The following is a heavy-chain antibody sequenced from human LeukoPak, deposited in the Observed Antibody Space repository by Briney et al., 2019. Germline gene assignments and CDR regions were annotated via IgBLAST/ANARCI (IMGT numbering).Heavy chain of an antibody. D-gene: IGHD6-13*01. V-gene: IGHV3-23*01. CDR1: GFTFSSYA. Sequence: PGGSLRLSCAASGFTFSSYAMSWVRQAPGKGLEWVSAISGSGGSTYYADSVKGRFTISRDNSKNTLYLQMNSLRAEDTAVYYCAKDRIAAVVYYYYYGMDVWGRGTTVTVSS. CDR2: ISGSGGST. CDR3: AKDRIAAVVYYYYYGMDV. J-gene: IGHJ6*02.